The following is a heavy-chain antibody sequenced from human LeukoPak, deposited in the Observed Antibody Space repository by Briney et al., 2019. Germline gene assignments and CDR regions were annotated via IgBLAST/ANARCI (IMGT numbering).Heavy chain of an antibody. Sequence: PEGSLRLSCAASGFTFSSYWMSWVRQAPGKGLEWVANIKQDGSEKYYVDSVKGRFTVSRDNAKNSLFLQMNSLRVEDTAVYYCARDPYSGNYGNYYYYYMDVWGKGTTVTISS. J-gene: IGHJ6*03. CDR1: GFTFSSYW. CDR3: ARDPYSGNYGNYYYYYMDV. D-gene: IGHD1-26*01. V-gene: IGHV3-7*01. CDR2: IKQDGSEK.